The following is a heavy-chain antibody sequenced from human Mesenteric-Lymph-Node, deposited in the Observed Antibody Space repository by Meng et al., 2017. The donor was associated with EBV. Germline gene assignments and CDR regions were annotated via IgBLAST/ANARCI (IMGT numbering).Heavy chain of an antibody. CDR2: IYHSGNT. J-gene: IGHJ4*02. V-gene: IGHV4-4*02. Sequence: QLQESGPGLVKPSGTLSLTCAVSGGSISSTNWWSWVRQPPGKGLEWIGEIYHSGNTSYSPSLKSRVTISVDTSKRQFSLKLRSMTAADTAAYYCATGWGKANYWGQGTLVTVSS. CDR3: ATGWGKANY. CDR1: GGSISSTNW. D-gene: IGHD3-16*01.